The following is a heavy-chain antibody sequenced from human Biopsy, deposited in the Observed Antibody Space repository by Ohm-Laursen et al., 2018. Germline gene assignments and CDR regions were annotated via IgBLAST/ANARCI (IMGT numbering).Heavy chain of an antibody. CDR3: ARDGEAKYCKHGVCPSDF. Sequence: SLRLSCSASGFSVSSYDMNWVRQAPGKGLEWVSSISASGNHIYYTDSVKGRFTVSRDNGKNSVYLQMNSLRVEDTAVHYCARDGEAKYCKHGVCPSDFWGQGTLVTV. CDR1: GFSVSSYD. V-gene: IGHV3-21*01. J-gene: IGHJ4*02. D-gene: IGHD2-8*01. CDR2: ISASGNHI.